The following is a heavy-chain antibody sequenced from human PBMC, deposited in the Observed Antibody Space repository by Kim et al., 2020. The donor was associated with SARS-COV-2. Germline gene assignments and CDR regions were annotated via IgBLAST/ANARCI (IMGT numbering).Heavy chain of an antibody. J-gene: IGHJ4*02. CDR2: IFPGDSDI. D-gene: IGHD1-26*01. Sequence: GESLKISCKGSGYSFSSYLIVWVRQVPGKGLEWMGMIFPGDSDIRYSPSFQGQVTISADKSINTAYMQWSSLKASHTATYYCVRQWEQYFDYWAQGTLVTVSS. V-gene: IGHV5-51*01. CDR1: GYSFSSYL. CDR3: VRQWEQYFDY.